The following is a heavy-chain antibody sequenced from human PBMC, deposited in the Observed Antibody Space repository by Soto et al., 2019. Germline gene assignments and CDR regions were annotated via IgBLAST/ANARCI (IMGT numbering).Heavy chain of an antibody. D-gene: IGHD3-22*01. CDR2: IIPIFGTA. CDR3: ARVHDSRGYYYEDYYYYGMDV. V-gene: IGHV1-69*06. J-gene: IGHJ6*02. CDR1: GGTFSSYA. Sequence: QVQLVQSGAEVKKPGSSVKVSCKASGGTFSSYAISWVRQAPGQGLEWMGGIIPIFGTANYAQKFQGRVTITVDKSTSTAYTEVISLRSEDTAVYYCARVHDSRGYYYEDYYYYGMDVWGQVTTVTVSS.